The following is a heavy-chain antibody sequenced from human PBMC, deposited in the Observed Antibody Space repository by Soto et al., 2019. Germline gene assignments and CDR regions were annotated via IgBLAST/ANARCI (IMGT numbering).Heavy chain of an antibody. V-gene: IGHV1-3*01. J-gene: IGHJ4*02. CDR1: GYTFTSYA. Sequence: ASVKVSCKASGYTFTSYAMHWVRQAPGQRLEWMGWINAGNGNTKYSQKFQGRVTITRDTSASTAYMELSSLRSEDTAVYYCARGARVCYNCGYYFDYWGQGTLVTVSS. CDR3: ARGARVCYNCGYYFDY. D-gene: IGHD2-8*01. CDR2: INAGNGNT.